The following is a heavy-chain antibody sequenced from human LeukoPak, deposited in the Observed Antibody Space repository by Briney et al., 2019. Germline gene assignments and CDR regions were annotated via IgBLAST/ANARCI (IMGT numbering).Heavy chain of an antibody. V-gene: IGHV4-4*07. D-gene: IGHD3-10*01. J-gene: IGHJ3*02. CDR1: GGSIRTYY. CDR3: ARQSYYGSGRRDDAFDI. CDR2: IYASGST. Sequence: SETLSLTCTVSGGSIRTYYWSWIRQPAGKGPEWIGRIYASGSTDYNPSLKSRVTISLNTSKNQFSLNLSSVTAADTAVYHCARQSYYGSGRRDDAFDIWGQGTMVTVSS.